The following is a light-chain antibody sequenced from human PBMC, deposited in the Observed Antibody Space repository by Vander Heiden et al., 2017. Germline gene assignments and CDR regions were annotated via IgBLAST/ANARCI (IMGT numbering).Light chain of an antibody. CDR2: KNN. CDR1: SSNIGSNF. J-gene: IGLJ2*01. V-gene: IGLV1-47*01. Sequence: SVPANPPSASGTPGQRVTISCSGSSSNIGSNFVYWLQQLPGTAPKLLIYKNNQRPSGVPDRFSGSKSGTSASLAISGLRSEDEADYYCAAWDDSLSGPVFGGGTKLTVL. CDR3: AAWDDSLSGPV.